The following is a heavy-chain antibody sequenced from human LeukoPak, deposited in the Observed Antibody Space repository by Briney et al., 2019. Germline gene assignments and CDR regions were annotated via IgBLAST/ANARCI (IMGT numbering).Heavy chain of an antibody. J-gene: IGHJ4*02. D-gene: IGHD5-18*01. Sequence: GGSLRLSCAASGFTFSSYGMHWVRQAPGKGLEWVTFIRYDGSNKYYADSVKGRFTISRDNSKNTLYLQMNSLRAEDTAVYYCAKDIRRGYNYGYDQFAYWGQGTLVTVSS. V-gene: IGHV3-30*02. CDR2: IRYDGSNK. CDR3: AKDIRRGYNYGYDQFAY. CDR1: GFTFSSYG.